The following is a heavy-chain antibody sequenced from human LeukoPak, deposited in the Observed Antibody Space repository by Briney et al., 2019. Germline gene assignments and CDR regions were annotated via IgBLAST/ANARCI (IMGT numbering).Heavy chain of an antibody. V-gene: IGHV1-8*01. CDR3: ARGGYTSDGNSFDY. CDR2: MIPNSGTT. Sequence: ASVKVSCKASGYTFTSSDINWVRQATGQGLEWMGWMIPNSGTTGYAQKFQGRVTMTRNTSLSTAYMELHSLTSEDTAVYYCARGGYTSDGNSFDYWGQGTLVTVSS. CDR1: GYTFTSSD. J-gene: IGHJ4*02. D-gene: IGHD3-16*02.